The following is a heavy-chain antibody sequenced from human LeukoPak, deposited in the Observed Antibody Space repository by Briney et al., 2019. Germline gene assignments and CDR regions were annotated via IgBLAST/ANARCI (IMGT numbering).Heavy chain of an antibody. J-gene: IGHJ4*02. CDR2: IRYDGSNK. D-gene: IGHD6-13*01. CDR1: GFTFSSYG. CDR3: AKDRRDSSSSFDY. V-gene: IGHV3-30*02. Sequence: PGGSLRLSCAASGFTFSSYGMHWVRQAPGKGLEWVAFIRYDGSNKYYADSVKGRFTISRDNSKNTLYLQMNSLRAEDTAVYYCAKDRRDSSSSFDYWGQGTLVTVSS.